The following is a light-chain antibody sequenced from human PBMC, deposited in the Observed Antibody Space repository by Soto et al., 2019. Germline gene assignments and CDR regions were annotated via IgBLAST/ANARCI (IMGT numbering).Light chain of an antibody. CDR2: DAS. V-gene: IGKV1-33*01. Sequence: DIQMTQSPSSLSASVGDRVTITCQASQDITNYLNWYQQKPGKAPKLLIQDASNLQTGVPSRFSGSGSETDFTTTITSLKPEDIATYFCQQHDRLPPTFGPGTKVDI. CDR1: QDITNY. J-gene: IGKJ3*01. CDR3: QQHDRLPPT.